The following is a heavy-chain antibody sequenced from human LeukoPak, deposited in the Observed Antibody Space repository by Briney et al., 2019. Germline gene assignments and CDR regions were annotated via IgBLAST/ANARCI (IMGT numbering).Heavy chain of an antibody. CDR1: GGSFSGYY. CDR3: ARDGGSSPAAIADYYGMDV. CDR2: INHSGST. D-gene: IGHD2-2*02. J-gene: IGHJ6*02. Sequence: PSETLSLTCAAYGGSFSGYYWSWIRQPPGKGLEWIGEINHSGSTNYNPSLKSRVTISVDTSKNQFSLKLSSVTAADTAVYYCARDGGSSPAAIADYYGMDVWGQGTTVTVSS. V-gene: IGHV4-34*01.